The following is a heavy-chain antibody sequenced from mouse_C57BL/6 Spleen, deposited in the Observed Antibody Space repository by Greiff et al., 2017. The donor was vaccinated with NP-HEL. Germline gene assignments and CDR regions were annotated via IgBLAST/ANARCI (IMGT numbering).Heavy chain of an antibody. CDR3: ARQGSIYYGMDY. CDR1: GFTFSSYG. CDR2: ISSGGSYT. V-gene: IGHV5-6*01. Sequence: EVQRVESGGDLVKPGGSLKLSCAASGFTFSSYGMSWVRQTPDKRLEWVATISSGGSYTYYPDSVKGRFTISRDNAKNTLYLQMSSLKSEDTAMYYCARQGSIYYGMDYWGQGTSVTVSS. J-gene: IGHJ4*01.